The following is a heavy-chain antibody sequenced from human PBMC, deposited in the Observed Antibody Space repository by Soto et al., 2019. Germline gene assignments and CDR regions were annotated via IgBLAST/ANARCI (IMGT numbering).Heavy chain of an antibody. CDR1: GGSISSGGYY. V-gene: IGHV4-31*03. D-gene: IGHD2-2*01. CDR2: IYYSGST. Sequence: SETLSLTCTVSGGSISSGGYYWSWIRQHPGKGLEWIGYIYYSGSTYYNPSLKSRVTISVDTSKNQFSLKLSSVTAADTAVYYCARESVVVPAAYSKYYYYGMDVWGQGTTVTVSS. CDR3: ARESVVVPAAYSKYYYYGMDV. J-gene: IGHJ6*02.